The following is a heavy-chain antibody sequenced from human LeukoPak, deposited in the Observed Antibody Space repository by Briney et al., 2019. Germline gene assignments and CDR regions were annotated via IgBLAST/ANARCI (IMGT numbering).Heavy chain of an antibody. CDR3: ARDAGGAAAGTGLDL. D-gene: IGHD6-13*01. CDR2: IYYSGST. J-gene: IGHJ2*01. V-gene: IGHV4-59*01. Sequence: PSETLSLTCTVSGGSISSYYWSWIRQPPGKGLEWIGYIYYSGSTNYNPSLKSRVTISVDTSKNQFSLKLSSVTAADTAVYYSARDAGGAAAGTGLDLWGRGNLVTVSS. CDR1: GGSISSYY.